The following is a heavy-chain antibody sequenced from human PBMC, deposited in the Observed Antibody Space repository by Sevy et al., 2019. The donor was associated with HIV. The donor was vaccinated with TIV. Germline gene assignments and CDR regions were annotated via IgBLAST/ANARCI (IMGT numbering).Heavy chain of an antibody. Sequence: GGSLRLSCAASGFTFSSYAMSWVRQAPGKGLEWVSSISGSGGTTYYADSVKGRLTISRDNSKNTLYLQMNSLRAEDTAVYYCATGYGDYTGNYFDYWGQGTLVTVSS. CDR3: ATGYGDYTGNYFDY. V-gene: IGHV3-23*01. CDR1: GFTFSSYA. CDR2: ISGSGGTT. J-gene: IGHJ4*02. D-gene: IGHD4-17*01.